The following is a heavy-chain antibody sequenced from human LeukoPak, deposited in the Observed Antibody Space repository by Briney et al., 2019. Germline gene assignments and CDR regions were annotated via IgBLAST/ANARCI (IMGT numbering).Heavy chain of an antibody. D-gene: IGHD3-16*01. J-gene: IGHJ4*02. CDR2: IYYTGST. CDR3: ARHIGGVDYY. CDR1: GGSVTSYY. Sequence: SETLSLTCTGSGGSVTSYYWSWIRQPPGKGLEWIGYIYYTGSTNYNPSLKSRVTISVDTSKNQFSLKLSSVTAADTAMYYCARHIGGVDYYWGQGALVTVSS. V-gene: IGHV4-59*08.